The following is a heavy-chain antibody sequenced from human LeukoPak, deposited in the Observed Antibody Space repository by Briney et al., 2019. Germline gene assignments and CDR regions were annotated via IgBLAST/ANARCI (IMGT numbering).Heavy chain of an antibody. V-gene: IGHV3-53*01. CDR3: ARLGNYGTTFYY. D-gene: IGHD4-17*01. CDR2: TYSGGST. CDR1: GFTVSNNY. Sequence: GGSLRLSCAASGFTVSNNYMSWVRQAPGKGLEWVSVTYSGGSTYYADSVKGRFTISRDNSSNTLYLQMNSLRAEDTAVYYCARLGNYGTTFYYWGQGTLVTVSS. J-gene: IGHJ4*02.